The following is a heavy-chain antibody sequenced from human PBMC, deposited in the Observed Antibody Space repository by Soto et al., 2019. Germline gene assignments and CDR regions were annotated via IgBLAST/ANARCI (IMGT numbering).Heavy chain of an antibody. D-gene: IGHD3-10*01. CDR1: GFTFSSYG. Sequence: GGSLRLSCAASGFTFSSYGMHWVRQAPGKGLEWVAVIWYDGSNKYYADSVKGRFTISRDNSKNTLYLQMNSLRAEDTAVYYCARDGDGSGSYRTYYYYYMDVWGKGTTVTVSS. CDR3: ARDGDGSGSYRTYYYYYMDV. J-gene: IGHJ6*03. V-gene: IGHV3-33*01. CDR2: IWYDGSNK.